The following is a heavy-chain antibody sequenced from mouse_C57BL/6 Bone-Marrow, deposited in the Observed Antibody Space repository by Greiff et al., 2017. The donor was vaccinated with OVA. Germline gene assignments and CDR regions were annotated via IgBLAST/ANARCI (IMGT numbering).Heavy chain of an antibody. V-gene: IGHV1-82*01. Sequence: QVQLKESGPELVKPGASVKISCKASGYAFSSSWMNWVKQRPGKGLEWIGRIYPGDGDTNYNGKFKGKATLTADKSSSTAYMQLSSLTSEDSAVYFCARTFYDGYYFDYWGQGTTLTVSS. D-gene: IGHD2-3*01. CDR2: IYPGDGDT. CDR1: GYAFSSSW. J-gene: IGHJ2*01. CDR3: ARTFYDGYYFDY.